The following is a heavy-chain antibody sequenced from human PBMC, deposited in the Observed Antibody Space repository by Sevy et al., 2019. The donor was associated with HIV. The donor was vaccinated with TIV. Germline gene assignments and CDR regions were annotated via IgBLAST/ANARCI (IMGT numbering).Heavy chain of an antibody. J-gene: IGHJ3*02. CDR2: LSGSGGST. CDR1: GFTFSSYA. Sequence: GGSLRLSCLASGFTFSSYAMNWVRQAPGKGLEWVSGLSGSGGSTKYADSVKGRFTISRDNSKNTLYLQMNSLRAEDTAVYYCAKDRVWELGDAFDIWGQGTMVTVSS. CDR3: AKDRVWELGDAFDI. V-gene: IGHV3-23*01. D-gene: IGHD1-26*01.